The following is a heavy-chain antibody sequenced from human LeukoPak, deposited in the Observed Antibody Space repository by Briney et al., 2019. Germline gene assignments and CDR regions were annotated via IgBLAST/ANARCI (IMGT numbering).Heavy chain of an antibody. CDR2: ITSSSRYT. CDR3: AKAGMGATSRVEFWYAFDI. CDR1: GFTFSRYW. J-gene: IGHJ3*02. V-gene: IGHV3-21*04. Sequence: GGSLRLSCAASGFTFSRYWTSWVRQAPGKGLEWVSSITSSSRYTFYADSVKGRFTISRDNAKNSLYLQMNSLRAEDTAVYYCAKAGMGATSRVEFWYAFDIWGQGTMVTVSS. D-gene: IGHD1-26*01.